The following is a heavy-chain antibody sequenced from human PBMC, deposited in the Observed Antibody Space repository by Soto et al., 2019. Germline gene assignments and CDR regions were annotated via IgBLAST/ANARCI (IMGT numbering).Heavy chain of an antibody. D-gene: IGHD3-3*01. Sequence: XGPLRLSFAVSGFTFSSYGTHWVRQAPVKGLEWVAFISYDGSEKYYADSVKGRFTISRDNSKNTLYLQMNSLRAEDTAVFYCAKGGGHTYNYSGVEVWGQGTTVTVSS. J-gene: IGHJ6*02. V-gene: IGHV3-30*18. CDR3: AKGGGHTYNYSGVEV. CDR1: GFTFSSYG. CDR2: ISYDGSEK.